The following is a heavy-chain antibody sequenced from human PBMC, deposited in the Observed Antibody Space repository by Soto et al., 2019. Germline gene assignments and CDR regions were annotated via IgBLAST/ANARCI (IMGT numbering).Heavy chain of an antibody. J-gene: IGHJ4*02. CDR3: AKNAYYSCDY. D-gene: IGHD1-26*01. CDR2: VHQIGLA. V-gene: IGHV4-4*02. Sequence: LSLTCTVSSHSVSNDNWWSWLRQSPEKWLEWIGEVHQIGLATDNPSLERRVTISVDKSKIQFSPKLTSVTAADTAVYYCAKNAYYSCDYWGQGILVTVSS. CDR1: SHSVSNDNW.